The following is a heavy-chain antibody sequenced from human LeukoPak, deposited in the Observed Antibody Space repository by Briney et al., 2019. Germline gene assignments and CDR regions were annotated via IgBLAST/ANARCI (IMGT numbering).Heavy chain of an antibody. J-gene: IGHJ2*01. CDR3: AKCPRSSWYFEL. CDR2: IFFNGNT. CDR1: GGSVNNYY. Sequence: SETLSLTCYVSGGSVNNYYWTWIRQPPGKGLEWMGYIFFNGNTNYNPSLKSRVTISVDSSKNQFSLNLKSVTEADTAIYYCAKCPRSSWYFELWGRGTLVTVSS. V-gene: IGHV4-59*02.